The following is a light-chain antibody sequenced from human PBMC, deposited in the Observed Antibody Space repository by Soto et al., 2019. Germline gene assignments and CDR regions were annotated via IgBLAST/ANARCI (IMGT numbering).Light chain of an antibody. CDR2: GAS. CDR3: QQYGSSLRP. V-gene: IGKV3-20*01. Sequence: EIVLTQSPGTLSLSPGERATLSCRASQSVSSSYLAWYQQKPGQAPRLLIYGASSRATGIPDRFSGSGSGTDFTLTISRLEPEDFAVYYCQQYGSSLRPFGQGTKLEIK. J-gene: IGKJ2*01. CDR1: QSVSSSY.